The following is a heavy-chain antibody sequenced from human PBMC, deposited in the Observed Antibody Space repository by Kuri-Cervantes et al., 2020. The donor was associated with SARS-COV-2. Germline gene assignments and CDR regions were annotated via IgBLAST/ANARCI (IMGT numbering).Heavy chain of an antibody. J-gene: IGHJ2*01. CDR1: GFTFSSYA. V-gene: IGHV3-30*02. CDR2: IRYDGSNK. D-gene: IGHD4-17*01. CDR3: AKICRRATVTTLDFDL. Sequence: GGSLRLSCAASGFTFSSYAMSWVRQAPGKGLEWVAFIRYDGSNKYYADSVKGRFTISRDNSKNTLYLQMNSLRAEDTAVYYCAKICRRATVTTLDFDLWGRGTLVTVSS.